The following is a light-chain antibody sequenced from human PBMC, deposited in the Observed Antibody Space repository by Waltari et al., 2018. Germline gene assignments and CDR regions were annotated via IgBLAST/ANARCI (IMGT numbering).Light chain of an antibody. Sequence: EIVMTQSPATLSVSPGARATLSCRASQSVSSNLAWYQQKPGQAPRLLIYGASIRATDIPARFSGSGSGTEFTLTISSLQSEDFAVYYCQQYNNWPRTFGQGTKVEIK. V-gene: IGKV3-15*01. CDR1: QSVSSN. CDR3: QQYNNWPRT. CDR2: GAS. J-gene: IGKJ1*01.